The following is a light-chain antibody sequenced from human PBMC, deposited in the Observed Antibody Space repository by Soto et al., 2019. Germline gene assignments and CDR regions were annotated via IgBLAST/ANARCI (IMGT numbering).Light chain of an antibody. CDR1: QGIRND. CDR3: LQDYNYPPT. Sequence: ALPLPPAPACLSASVACRVSISCRASQGIRNDLGWYQQKPGKAPKLLIYAASSLQSGVPSRFSGSGSGTDFTLTISSLQPEDFATYYCLQDYNYPPTFGQGTKVDIK. J-gene: IGKJ1*01. V-gene: IGKV1-6*01. CDR2: AAS.